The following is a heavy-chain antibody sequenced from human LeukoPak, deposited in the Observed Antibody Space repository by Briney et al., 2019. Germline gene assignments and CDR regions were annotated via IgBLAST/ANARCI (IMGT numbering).Heavy chain of an antibody. CDR3: ARDNPLPHYYYMDV. J-gene: IGHJ6*03. CDR1: GGSIGSNSYY. Sequence: SETLSLTCTVSGGSIGSNSYYWGWIRQPPGKGLEWIGSIYYSGSTYYNPSLKSRVTISVDTSKNQFSLKLSSVTAADTAVYYCARDNPLPHYYYMDVWGKGTTVTVSS. CDR2: IYYSGST. V-gene: IGHV4-39*07. D-gene: IGHD1-14*01.